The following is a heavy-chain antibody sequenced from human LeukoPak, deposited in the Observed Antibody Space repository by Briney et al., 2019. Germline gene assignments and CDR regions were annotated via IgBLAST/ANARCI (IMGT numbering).Heavy chain of an antibody. D-gene: IGHD1-26*01. CDR2: ISNSGST. CDR1: GGSTSTYY. J-gene: IGHJ4*02. V-gene: IGHV4-39*07. Sequence: PSETLSLTCTVSGGSTSTYYWGWIRQPPGKGLEWIGSISNSGSTYYNPSLKSRVTISVDTSNNQFSLKLSSVTAADTAVYYCATTTIRLGYWGQGALVTVSS. CDR3: ATTTIRLGY.